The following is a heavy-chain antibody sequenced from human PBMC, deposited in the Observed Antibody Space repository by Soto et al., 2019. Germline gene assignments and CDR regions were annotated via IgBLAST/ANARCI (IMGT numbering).Heavy chain of an antibody. CDR1: GGSISSGGYY. J-gene: IGHJ5*02. CDR3: ARGTRPTPVWFDP. CDR2: IYYSGST. D-gene: IGHD6-6*01. V-gene: IGHV4-31*03. Sequence: QVQLQESGPGLVKPSQTLSLTCTVSGGSISSGGYYWSWIRQHPGKGLEWIGYIYYSGSTYYNPSLKGRVTISVDTSKNQFSLKLSSVTAADTAVYYCARGTRPTPVWFDPWGQGTLVTVSS.